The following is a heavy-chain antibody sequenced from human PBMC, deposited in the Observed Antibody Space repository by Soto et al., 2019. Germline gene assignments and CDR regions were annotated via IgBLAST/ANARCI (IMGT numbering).Heavy chain of an antibody. V-gene: IGHV3-23*01. Sequence: EVKLLESGGGLAQPGGSLRLACEVSGFSFTTYAMSWVRQAPGKGLDWVSGIGGSGSATYYADSVKGRFTISRDNSKNTVYLQMNRLRDEDTAVYHCARNSSGMDVWGQGTTVSVSS. CDR3: ARNSSGMDV. D-gene: IGHD6-19*01. J-gene: IGHJ6*02. CDR2: IGGSGSAT. CDR1: GFSFTTYA.